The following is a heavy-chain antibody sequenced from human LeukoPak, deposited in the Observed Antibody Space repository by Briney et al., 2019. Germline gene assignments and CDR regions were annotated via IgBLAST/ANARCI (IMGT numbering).Heavy chain of an antibody. V-gene: IGHV4-59*08. Sequence: SETLSLTCSVSGSSISSYYWSWIRQPPGKGLEWIGYIYYSGSTNYNPSLESRVTISVDTSKNQFSLKLSSVTAADTAVYYCARGSGWYYYWGQGTLVTVSS. D-gene: IGHD6-19*01. CDR1: GSSISSYY. J-gene: IGHJ4*02. CDR2: IYYSGST. CDR3: ARGSGWYYY.